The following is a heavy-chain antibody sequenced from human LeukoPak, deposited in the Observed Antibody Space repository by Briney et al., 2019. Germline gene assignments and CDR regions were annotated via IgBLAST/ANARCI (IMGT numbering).Heavy chain of an antibody. D-gene: IGHD4-17*01. V-gene: IGHV3-30-3*01. CDR2: ISYDGSNK. CDR1: GFTFSSYA. CDR3: ARPDWVTTPYFDY. Sequence: PGGSLRLSCAASGFTFSSYAMHWVRQAPGKGLEWVALISYDGSNKYYADSVKGRFTISRDNSKNTLYLQMNSLRAEDTAAYYRARPDWVTTPYFDYWGQGTLVTVSS. J-gene: IGHJ4*02.